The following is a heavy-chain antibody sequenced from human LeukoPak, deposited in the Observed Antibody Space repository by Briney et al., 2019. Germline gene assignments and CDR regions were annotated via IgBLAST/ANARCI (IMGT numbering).Heavy chain of an antibody. Sequence: GEFLKISCKGSGYSFTSYWIGWVRQMPGKGLEWMGIIYPGDSDTRYSPSFQGQVTISADKSISTAYLHWSSLKAADTAMYYCASFHISGGYYNGLHYWGQGTLVTVSS. CDR1: GYSFTSYW. CDR3: ASFHISGGYYNGLHY. CDR2: IYPGDSDT. D-gene: IGHD3-10*01. V-gene: IGHV5-51*01. J-gene: IGHJ4*02.